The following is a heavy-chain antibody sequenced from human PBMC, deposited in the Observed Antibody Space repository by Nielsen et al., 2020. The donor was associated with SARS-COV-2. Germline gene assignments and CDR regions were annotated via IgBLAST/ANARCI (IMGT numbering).Heavy chain of an antibody. CDR2: IYPGDSET. V-gene: IGHV5-51*01. Sequence: GESLKISCEASGYSFSSYWIAWVRQRPGKGLEWMGIIYPGDSETKYSPSFQGQVTMSVDKSLRTAYLQWRTLKASDTAKYYCARRHMIPFGAGTYHFDFWGQGTLVTVSS. CDR1: GYSFSSYW. J-gene: IGHJ4*02. D-gene: IGHD3-16*01. CDR3: ARRHMIPFGAGTYHFDF.